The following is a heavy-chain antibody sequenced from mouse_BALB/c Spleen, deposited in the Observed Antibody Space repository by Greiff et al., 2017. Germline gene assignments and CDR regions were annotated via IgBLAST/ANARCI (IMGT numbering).Heavy chain of an antibody. D-gene: IGHD2-14*01. CDR3: ARKSDYRYDGTAWFAY. CDR1: GFSLTSYG. J-gene: IGHJ3*01. CDR2: IWSGGST. V-gene: IGHV2-2*02. Sequence: QVQLQQSGPGLVQPSQSLSITCTVSGFSLTSYGVHWVRQSPGKGLEWLGVIWSGGSTDYNAAFISRLSISKDNSKSQVFFKMNSLQANDTAIYYCARKSDYRYDGTAWFAYWGQGTLVTVSA.